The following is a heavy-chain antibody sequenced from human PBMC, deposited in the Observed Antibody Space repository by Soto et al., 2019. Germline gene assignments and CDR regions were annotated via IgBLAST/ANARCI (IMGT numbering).Heavy chain of an antibody. V-gene: IGHV3-30-3*01. Sequence: QVQLVESEGGVVQPGRSLRLSCAASGFTFSSYAMHWVRQAPGKGLEWVAVISYDGSNKYYADSVKGRFTISRDNSKNTLYLQMNSLRAEDTAVYYCARSYSSGWYIPYYYYGMDVWGQGTTVTVSS. D-gene: IGHD6-19*01. CDR3: ARSYSSGWYIPYYYYGMDV. CDR1: GFTFSSYA. J-gene: IGHJ6*02. CDR2: ISYDGSNK.